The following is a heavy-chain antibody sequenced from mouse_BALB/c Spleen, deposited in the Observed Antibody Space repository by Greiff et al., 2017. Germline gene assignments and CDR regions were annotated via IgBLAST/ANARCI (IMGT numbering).Heavy chain of an antibody. D-gene: IGHD2-1*01. CDR2: ISSGGST. Sequence: EVMLVESGGGLVKPGGSLKLSCAASGFTFSSYAMSWVRQTPEKRLEWVASISSGGSTYYPDSVKGRFTISRDNARNILYLQMSSLRSEDTAMYYCARQTFYYGAMDYWGQGTSVTVSS. V-gene: IGHV5-6-5*01. CDR1: GFTFSSYA. J-gene: IGHJ4*01. CDR3: ARQTFYYGAMDY.